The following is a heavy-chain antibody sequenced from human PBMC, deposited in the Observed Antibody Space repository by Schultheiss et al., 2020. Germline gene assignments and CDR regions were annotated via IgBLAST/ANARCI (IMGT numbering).Heavy chain of an antibody. CDR2: ISGSGGST. CDR1: GFTFSSYA. V-gene: IGHV3-23*01. Sequence: GGSLRLSCAASGFTFSSYAMSWVRQAPGKGLEWVSGISGSGGSTYYADSVKGRFTLSRDNSKNTLYLQMNSLRAEDTAIYYCAKLPRTVPAAQPASWFDPWGQGTLVTVSS. J-gene: IGHJ5*02. CDR3: AKLPRTVPAAQPASWFDP. D-gene: IGHD2-2*01.